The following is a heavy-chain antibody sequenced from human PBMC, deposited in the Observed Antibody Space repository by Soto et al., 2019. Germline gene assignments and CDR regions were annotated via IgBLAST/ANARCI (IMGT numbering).Heavy chain of an antibody. CDR1: GCTFSNVGNYA. D-gene: IGHD2-2*01. CDR3: AREVPSSPEASAAVDL. CDR2: INPYFGTT. V-gene: IGHV1-69*06. J-gene: IGHJ4*02. Sequence: QVQLFQSGAEVKKPGSSVKVYCKASGCTFSNVGNYAISWVRQAPGQGLEWVGGINPYFGTTNLAQSFRGRLTISADRSTVTSSMELTSLGFDDAAVSYCAREVPSSPEASAAVDLWGKAALVTVSS.